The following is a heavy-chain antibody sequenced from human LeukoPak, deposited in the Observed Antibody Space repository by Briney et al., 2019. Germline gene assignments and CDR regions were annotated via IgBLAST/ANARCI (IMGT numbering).Heavy chain of an antibody. V-gene: IGHV4-38-2*02. CDR1: GYSISSGYS. CDR2: IDHSGTT. CDR3: ARDSALAQAVMFDY. D-gene: IGHD6-19*01. J-gene: IGHJ4*02. Sequence: SETLSLTCTVSGYSISSGYSWGWIRQPPGKGLEWTGSIDHSGTTNYSPSLKSRVTISVDTSKNQSSLQLSSVTAADTAVYYCARDSALAQAVMFDYWGQGTLVTVSS.